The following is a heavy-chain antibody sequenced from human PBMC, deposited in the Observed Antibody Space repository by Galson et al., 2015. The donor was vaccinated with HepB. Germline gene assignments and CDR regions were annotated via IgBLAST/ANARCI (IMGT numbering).Heavy chain of an antibody. Sequence: SLRLSCAASGFTLSSFAMHWVRQAPGKGLEWVTVISSDGSNKYYADSVKGRFTISRDNSKNTLYLQMNSLRTEDTAVYYCARDLIGAAGDDYWGQGTLVTVST. J-gene: IGHJ4*02. D-gene: IGHD6-13*01. CDR3: ARDLIGAAGDDY. V-gene: IGHV3-30-3*01. CDR1: GFTLSSFA. CDR2: ISSDGSNK.